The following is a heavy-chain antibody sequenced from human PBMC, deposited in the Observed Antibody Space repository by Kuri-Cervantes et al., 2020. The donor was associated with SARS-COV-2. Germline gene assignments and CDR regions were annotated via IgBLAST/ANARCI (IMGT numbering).Heavy chain of an antibody. J-gene: IGHJ4*02. V-gene: IGHV4-38-2*01. D-gene: IGHD1-20*01. CDR3: ARHTITGPFDY. CDR1: GYSISSGYY. CDR2: IYHSGST. Sequence: GSLRLSCAVSGYSISSGYYWGWIRQPPGKGLEWIGSIYHSGSTDYNPSPKSRVTISVDTSKNQFSLKLSSVTAADTAVYYCARHTITGPFDYWGQGTLVTVSS.